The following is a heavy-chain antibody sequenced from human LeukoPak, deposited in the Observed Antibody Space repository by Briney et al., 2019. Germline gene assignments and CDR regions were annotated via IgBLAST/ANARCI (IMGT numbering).Heavy chain of an antibody. CDR3: ARGVAGTPLTDY. CDR2: INPNSGGT. D-gene: IGHD6-19*01. J-gene: IGHJ4*02. Sequence: GASVKVSCMHSGYTFTGYFVQWVRQAPGQGLEWMGWINPNSGGTNYVQKFQGRVTMTRDTSISIANMELGRLRSDDTAGYYCARGVAGTPLTDYWGQGTLVTVSS. CDR1: GYTFTGYF. V-gene: IGHV1-2*02.